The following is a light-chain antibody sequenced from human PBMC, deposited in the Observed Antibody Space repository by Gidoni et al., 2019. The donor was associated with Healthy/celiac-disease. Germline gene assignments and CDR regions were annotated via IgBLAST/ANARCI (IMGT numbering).Light chain of an antibody. CDR3: QSYDSSLRGSRV. CDR2: GNS. V-gene: IGLV1-40*01. Sequence: QSVLTQPPSVSEAPGQRVTISCTGSSSNIGAGYDVHWYQQLPGTAPKLLIYGNSNRPSGVPDRFSGSKSGTSASLAITGLQAEDEADYYCQSYDSSLRGSRVFGGGTKLTVL. J-gene: IGLJ3*02. CDR1: SSNIGAGYD.